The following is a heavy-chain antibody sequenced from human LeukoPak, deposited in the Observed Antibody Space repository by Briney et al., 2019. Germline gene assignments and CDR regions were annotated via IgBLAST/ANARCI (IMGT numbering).Heavy chain of an antibody. D-gene: IGHD3-10*01. CDR1: GYSFTSYW. CDR3: ARPLNQLLWFRELLSGWFGP. J-gene: IGHJ5*02. CDR2: IYPGDSDT. V-gene: IGHV5-51*01. Sequence: GESLKISCKGSGYSFTSYWIGWVRQMPGKGLEWMGIIYPGDSDTRYSPSFQGQVTISADKSISTAYLQWSSLKASDTAMYYCARPLNQLLWFRELLSGWFGPWGQGTLVTVSS.